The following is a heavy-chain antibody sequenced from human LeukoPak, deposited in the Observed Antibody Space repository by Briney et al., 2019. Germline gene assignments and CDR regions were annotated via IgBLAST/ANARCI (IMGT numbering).Heavy chain of an antibody. CDR2: IYSGDRT. Sequence: PGGSLRLSCVASGLSVRGSYMSWVRQAPGKGLEWVSVIYSGDRTYYADSVKGRFTISRDTSKNTLYLQMNNQRADDTAIYYCTRDLTGTTWSENDYWGQGTLVTISS. CDR1: GLSVRGSY. CDR3: TRDLTGTTWSENDY. D-gene: IGHD6-13*01. V-gene: IGHV3-53*01. J-gene: IGHJ4*02.